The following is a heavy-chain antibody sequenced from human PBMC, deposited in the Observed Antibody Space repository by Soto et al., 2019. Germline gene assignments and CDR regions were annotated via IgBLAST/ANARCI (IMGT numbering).Heavy chain of an antibody. CDR3: ARDRGWFYFDY. J-gene: IGHJ4*02. V-gene: IGHV4-30-4*01. D-gene: IGHD3-10*01. Sequence: QVRLQESGPGLVKPSQTLSLTCIVSGGAINSGDYYWGWIRQPPGKGLEWIGYIYYSGSTYYNPSLKSRLTISVDTSKNQFSMKLSSVTAADTAVYYCARDRGWFYFDYWGQVTLVTVSS. CDR2: IYYSGST. CDR1: GGAINSGDYY.